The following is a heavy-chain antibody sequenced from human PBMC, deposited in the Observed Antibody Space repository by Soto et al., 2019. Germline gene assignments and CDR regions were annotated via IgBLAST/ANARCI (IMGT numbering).Heavy chain of an antibody. Sequence: PGGSLRLSCAASVFTFSSYSMNWVRQAPEKGLEGVSSISSSSSYIYYADSVKGRFTISRDNAKNSLYLQMNSLRAEDTAVYYCARDFKGVFDYWGQGTLVTVSS. CDR2: ISSSSSYI. CDR3: ARDFKGVFDY. V-gene: IGHV3-21*01. CDR1: VFTFSSYS. J-gene: IGHJ4*02.